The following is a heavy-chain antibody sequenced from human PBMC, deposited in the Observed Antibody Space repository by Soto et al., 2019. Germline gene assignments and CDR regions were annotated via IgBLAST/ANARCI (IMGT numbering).Heavy chain of an antibody. CDR2: IYYSGST. D-gene: IGHD5-18*01. CDR3: ARYRVGYSYGDDAFDI. V-gene: IGHV4-31*03. CDR1: GGSISSGGYY. Sequence: QVQLQESGPGLVKPSQTLSLTCTVSGGSISSGGYYWSWIRQHPGKGLEWIGYIYYSGSTYYNPSRNSRVNIAVDTSKIQFSLKLSSVTAADTAVYYCARYRVGYSYGDDAFDIWGQGTMVTVSS. J-gene: IGHJ3*02.